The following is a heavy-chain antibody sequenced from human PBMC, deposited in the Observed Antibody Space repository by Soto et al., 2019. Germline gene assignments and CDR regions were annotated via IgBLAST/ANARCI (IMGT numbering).Heavy chain of an antibody. CDR1: GFTLSNYW. CDR3: ARDRLNNAYNTFFDY. V-gene: IGHV3-74*01. J-gene: IGHJ4*02. D-gene: IGHD1-1*01. CDR2: INADGSSI. Sequence: HPGGSLRLSCAASGFTLSNYWMSWVRQAPGKGLVWLSHINADGSSIRYADSVRGRLTISRDNAKNTLFLQMSSLTAEDTAVYFCARDRLNNAYNTFFDYWGQGTLVTSPQ.